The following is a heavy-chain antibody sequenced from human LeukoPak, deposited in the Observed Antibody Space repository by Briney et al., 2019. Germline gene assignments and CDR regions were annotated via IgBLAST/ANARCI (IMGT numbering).Heavy chain of an antibody. CDR2: IYYSGST. CDR3: ARVGATYPHYYMDV. V-gene: IGHV4-30-4*01. D-gene: IGHD3-16*01. J-gene: IGHJ6*03. Sequence: SETLSLTCTVSGGSISSGDYYWSWIRQPPGKGLEWIGYIYYSGSTYYSPSLKSRVTIAVDTSKNQFSLKLTSVTAADTAVYHCARVGATYPHYYMDVWGKGTTVTVAS. CDR1: GGSISSGDYY.